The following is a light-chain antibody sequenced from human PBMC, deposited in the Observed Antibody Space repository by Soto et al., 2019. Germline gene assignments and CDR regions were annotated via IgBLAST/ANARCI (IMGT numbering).Light chain of an antibody. CDR1: SSNIGSFYD. J-gene: IGLJ2*01. V-gene: IGLV1-40*01. CDR3: QSYDNSLNHVV. CDR2: GDN. Sequence: QSVLTQPPSVSGAPGQRVTIPCTGSSSNIGSFYDVHWYQQLPGTVPKLLIYGDNNRPSGVPDRFSGSKSATAASLAITGLQDEDEADYYCQSYDNSLNHVVFGGGTKLTVL.